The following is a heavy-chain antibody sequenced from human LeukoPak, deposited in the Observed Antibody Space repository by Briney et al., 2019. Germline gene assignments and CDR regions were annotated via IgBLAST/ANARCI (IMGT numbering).Heavy chain of an antibody. D-gene: IGHD3-3*01. Sequence: VASVKVSCKASGYTFTSYGISWVRQAPGQGLEWMGWISAYNGNTNYAQKLQGRVTMTTDTSTSTAYMELRSLRSDDTAVYYCAREKRNTYYDFWSGRDPYYFDYWGQGTLVTVSS. CDR3: AREKRNTYYDFWSGRDPYYFDY. V-gene: IGHV1-18*01. CDR1: GYTFTSYG. J-gene: IGHJ4*02. CDR2: ISAYNGNT.